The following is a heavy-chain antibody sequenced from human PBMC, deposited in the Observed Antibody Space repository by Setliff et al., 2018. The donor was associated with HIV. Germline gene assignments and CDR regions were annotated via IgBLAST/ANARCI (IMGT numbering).Heavy chain of an antibody. J-gene: IGHJ4*02. CDR3: ARSVLLWFGELHFDY. D-gene: IGHD3-10*01. CDR2: IYYSGST. V-gene: IGHV4-59*01. Sequence: PSETLSLTCTVSGGSISSYYWSWIRQPPGKGLEWIGYIYYSGSTNYNPSLKSRVTISVDTSKNQFSLKLSSVTAADTAVYYCARSVLLWFGELHFDYWGQGTLVTVSS. CDR1: GGSISSYY.